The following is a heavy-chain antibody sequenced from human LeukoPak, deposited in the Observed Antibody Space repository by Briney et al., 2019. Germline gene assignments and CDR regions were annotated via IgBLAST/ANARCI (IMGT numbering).Heavy chain of an antibody. J-gene: IGHJ4*02. V-gene: IGHV1-18*01. CDR3: ARGYSGSYYGYFDY. D-gene: IGHD1-26*01. CDR1: GYTFTSYG. Sequence: ASVKVSCKASGYTFTSYGISWVRQAPGQGLEWMGWISAYNGNTNYAQKLQGRVTMTTDTSTGTAYMELRSLRSDDTAVYYCARGYSGSYYGYFDYWGQGTLVTVSS. CDR2: ISAYNGNT.